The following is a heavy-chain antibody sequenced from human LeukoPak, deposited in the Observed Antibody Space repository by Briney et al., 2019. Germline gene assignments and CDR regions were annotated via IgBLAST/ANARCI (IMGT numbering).Heavy chain of an antibody. CDR1: GFTFSSYS. Sequence: PGGSLRLSCAASGFTFSSYSMNWVRQAPGKGLEWVSSISSSSSYIYYADSVKGRFTISRDNSKNALYLQMNSLRAEDTAVYYCARDRMVRSGEAFDIWGQGTMVTVSS. CDR2: ISSSSSYI. V-gene: IGHV3-21*01. CDR3: ARDRMVRSGEAFDI. D-gene: IGHD3-10*01. J-gene: IGHJ3*02.